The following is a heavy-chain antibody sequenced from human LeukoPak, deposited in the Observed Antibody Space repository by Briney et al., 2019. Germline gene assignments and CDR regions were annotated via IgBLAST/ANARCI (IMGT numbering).Heavy chain of an antibody. Sequence: GASVKVSCKVSGYTLTELSMHWVRQAPGKGLEWRGGFDPEDGETIYAQKFQGGVTMTEDTSTDTAYMELSSLRSEDTAVYYCATIYGEPGGYYYYMDVWGKGTTVTASS. CDR2: FDPEDGET. D-gene: IGHD4-17*01. CDR3: ATIYGEPGGYYYYMDV. J-gene: IGHJ6*03. CDR1: GYTLTELS. V-gene: IGHV1-24*01.